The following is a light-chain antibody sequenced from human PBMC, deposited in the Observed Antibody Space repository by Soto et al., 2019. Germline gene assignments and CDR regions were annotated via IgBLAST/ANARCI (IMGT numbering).Light chain of an antibody. J-gene: IGKJ1*01. V-gene: IGKV1-27*01. CDR1: QGIINY. CDR3: QKYNSAPRA. CDR2: ATS. Sequence: DIQMTQSPSSLSASVGDRVTITCRASQGIINYLAWYQQKPGKVPKLLIYATSTLQSGVASRFSGSGSGTDFTLTISSLQPEYAATYYCQKYNSAPRAFGQGTKVQI.